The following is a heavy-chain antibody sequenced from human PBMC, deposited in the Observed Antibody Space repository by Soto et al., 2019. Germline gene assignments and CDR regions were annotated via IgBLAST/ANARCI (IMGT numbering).Heavy chain of an antibody. J-gene: IGHJ4*02. CDR3: ARYSAASGTYYFDS. V-gene: IGHV4-4*02. CDR2: IHPGRGV. D-gene: IGHD6-13*01. CDR1: DASISTTLW. Sequence: QVYLQQSGPGLVHPSGTLSLTCSFSDASISTTLWWSWVRRPPGRGLGWIGEIHPGRGVNYNPSLKSRLTLSVDQSNNQFSLRLASLTAADTAIYYCARYSAASGTYYFDSWGQGTLVTVSS.